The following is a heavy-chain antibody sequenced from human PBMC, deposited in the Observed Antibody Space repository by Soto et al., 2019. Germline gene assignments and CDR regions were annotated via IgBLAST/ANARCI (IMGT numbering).Heavy chain of an antibody. D-gene: IGHD6-13*01. V-gene: IGHV4-31*03. CDR2: IYYRGSN. J-gene: IGHJ4*02. CDR1: GGSISSGGYY. CDR3: ARVSWGGLVVDD. Sequence: QVQLQESGPGLVKPSQTLSLTCTVSGGSISSGGYYWRWIRQHPGKGLDWIGYIYYRGSNDYNPSLTSRVTISIDTSNHLFSLKLSSVTAGDTGVYYSARVSWGGLVVDDWGQGKMVNLSS.